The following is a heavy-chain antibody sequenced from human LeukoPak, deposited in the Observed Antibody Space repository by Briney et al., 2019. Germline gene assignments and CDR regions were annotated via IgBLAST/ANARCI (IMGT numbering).Heavy chain of an antibody. J-gene: IGHJ4*02. CDR1: GYTFTSYG. D-gene: IGHD1-26*01. Sequence: ASVKVSCKASGYTFTSYGISWMRQAPGQGLEWMGWISAYKGKTNYAQKLQGRVTMTTDTSTSTAHMELRSLRSDDTAVYYCAARRGELPYYFDYWGQGTLVTVSS. CDR2: ISAYKGKT. V-gene: IGHV1-18*01. CDR3: AARRGELPYYFDY.